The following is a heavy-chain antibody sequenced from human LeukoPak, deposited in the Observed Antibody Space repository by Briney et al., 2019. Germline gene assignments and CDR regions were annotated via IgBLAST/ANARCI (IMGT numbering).Heavy chain of an antibody. CDR2: VYDSGST. V-gene: IGHV4-59*01. D-gene: IGHD1-26*01. J-gene: IGHJ6*02. Sequence: SETLSLTCTVFGVSISGYYWSWIRQPPRKELEGIGCVYDSGSTNYNPSLKSRVTISTDTSLNQFSLKLNSVTAADTAVYYCARGGGVYGMDVWGPGTTVTVSS. CDR1: GVSISGYY. CDR3: ARGGGVYGMDV.